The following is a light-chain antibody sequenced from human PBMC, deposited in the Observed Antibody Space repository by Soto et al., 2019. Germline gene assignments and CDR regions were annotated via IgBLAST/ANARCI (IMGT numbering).Light chain of an antibody. CDR2: STN. CDR3: LLFYGDPQPV. CDR1: TGAVTSGHY. Sequence: QAVVTQEPSVTVSPGGTVTLTCASSTGAVTSGHYPNWFQQKPGQAPRALIYSTNNKYSWTPARFSGSLLGGKAALTLSGVQPEDEADYYCLLFYGDPQPVFGGGTKLTVL. J-gene: IGLJ2*01. V-gene: IGLV7-43*01.